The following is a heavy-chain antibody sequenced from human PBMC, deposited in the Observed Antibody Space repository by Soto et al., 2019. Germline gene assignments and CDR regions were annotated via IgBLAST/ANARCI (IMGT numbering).Heavy chain of an antibody. Sequence: HPGGSLRLSCAASGLTFSSYAMHWVRQAPGKGLEYVSAISSNGGSTYYANSVKGRFTISRDNSKNTLYLQMGSLRAEDMAVYYCARGGSVRYFDWLYEIGAFDIWGQGTMVTVS. CDR3: ARGGSVRYFDWLYEIGAFDI. J-gene: IGHJ3*02. CDR2: ISSNGGST. CDR1: GLTFSSYA. D-gene: IGHD3-9*01. V-gene: IGHV3-64*01.